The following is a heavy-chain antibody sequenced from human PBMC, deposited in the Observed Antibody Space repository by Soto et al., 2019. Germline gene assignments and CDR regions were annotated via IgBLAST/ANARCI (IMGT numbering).Heavy chain of an antibody. J-gene: IGHJ6*03. CDR1: GDSISRGGYF. V-gene: IGHV4-31*03. CDR3: ARGILRPNHYMDV. D-gene: IGHD1-26*01. Sequence: QVQVQESGPGLVKPSQTLSLTCIVSGDSISRGGYFWTWIRQHPGKGLEWIGYIYDSGSAFYNPSLKSRVTMSVDTSKNQFSLNLRSVTAADTAVFYCARGILRPNHYMDVWGKGTAVAVSS. CDR2: IYDSGSA.